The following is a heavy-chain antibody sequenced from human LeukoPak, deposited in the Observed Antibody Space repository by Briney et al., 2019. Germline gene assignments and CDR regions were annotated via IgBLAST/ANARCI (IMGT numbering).Heavy chain of an antibody. CDR1: GYSFTSYW. D-gene: IGHD2-2*01. CDR2: IYPGDSDT. CDR3: AGPTTRYCSSTSCTGRAAFDI. Sequence: GESLKISCKGSGYSFTSYWIGWVRQMPGKGLEWMGIIYPGDSDTRYSPSFQGQVTISADKSISTAYLQWSSLKASDTAMYYCAGPTTRYCSSTSCTGRAAFDIWGQGTMVTVSS. J-gene: IGHJ3*02. V-gene: IGHV5-51*01.